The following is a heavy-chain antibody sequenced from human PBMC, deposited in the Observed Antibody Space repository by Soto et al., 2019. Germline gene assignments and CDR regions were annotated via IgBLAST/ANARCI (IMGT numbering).Heavy chain of an antibody. Sequence: GGSLRLSCAASGFTFSSYAMSWVRQAPGKGLEWVSAISGSGGSTYYADSVKGRFTISRDNSKNTLYLQMNSLRAEDTAVYYCAKEGYCTNGVCWSRGWFDPWGQGTLVTVSS. D-gene: IGHD2-8*01. J-gene: IGHJ5*02. CDR2: ISGSGGST. V-gene: IGHV3-23*01. CDR1: GFTFSSYA. CDR3: AKEGYCTNGVCWSRGWFDP.